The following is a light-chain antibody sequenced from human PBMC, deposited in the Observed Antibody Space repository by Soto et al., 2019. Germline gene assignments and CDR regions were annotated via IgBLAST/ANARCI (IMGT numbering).Light chain of an antibody. CDR2: RNN. Sequence: QLVLTQPPSASGTPGQRVTISCSGSSSNIGSNYVYWYQQLPGTAPKLLIYRNNQRPSGVPDRFSGSKSGTSASLAISGLRSEDEADYYCAAWDYSLSGYVFGTGTQLTVL. CDR3: AAWDYSLSGYV. CDR1: SSNIGSNY. V-gene: IGLV1-47*01. J-gene: IGLJ1*01.